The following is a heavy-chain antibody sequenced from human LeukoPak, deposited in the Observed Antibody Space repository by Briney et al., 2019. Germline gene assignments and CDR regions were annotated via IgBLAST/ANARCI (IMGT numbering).Heavy chain of an antibody. CDR3: ARCMSELDYGDYAYYYHMDV. D-gene: IGHD4-17*01. V-gene: IGHV4-61*09. J-gene: IGHJ6*04. CDR2: FYSSTRT. CDR1: GDSLTSGSRY. Sequence: SETLSLTCTVSGDSLTSGSRYWSWIRQPAGKGLEWIGHFYSSTRTTYNPSLESRVTITGDTAKNQFSLKLDSVTAADTAVYFCARCMSELDYGDYAYYYHMDVWGKGTTVTVSS.